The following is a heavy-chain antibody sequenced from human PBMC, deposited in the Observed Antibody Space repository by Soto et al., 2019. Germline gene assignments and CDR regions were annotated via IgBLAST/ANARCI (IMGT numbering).Heavy chain of an antibody. J-gene: IGHJ5*02. Sequence: SETLSLTCAVYGGSFSGYYWSWIRQPPGKGLEWIGEINHSGSTNYNPSLKSRVTISVDTSKNQFSLKLSSVTAADTAVYYCGRVVGKVPTTWFDPWGQGTLVTVSS. D-gene: IGHD4-17*01. V-gene: IGHV4-34*01. CDR3: GRVVGKVPTTWFDP. CDR1: GGSFSGYY. CDR2: INHSGST.